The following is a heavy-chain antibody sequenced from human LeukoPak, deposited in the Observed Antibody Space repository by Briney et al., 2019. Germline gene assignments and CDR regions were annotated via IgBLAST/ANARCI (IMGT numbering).Heavy chain of an antibody. CDR3: AKFGLITMSDDY. CDR1: GFTFSSYA. V-gene: IGHV3-23*01. Sequence: GGSLRLSCAASGFTFSSYAMSWVRQAPGKGLEWVSAISGSGGSTYYADSVKGRFTISRDNSENTLYLQMNSLRAKDTAVYYCAKFGLITMSDDYWGQGTLVTVSS. CDR2: ISGSGGST. J-gene: IGHJ4*02. D-gene: IGHD3-10*02.